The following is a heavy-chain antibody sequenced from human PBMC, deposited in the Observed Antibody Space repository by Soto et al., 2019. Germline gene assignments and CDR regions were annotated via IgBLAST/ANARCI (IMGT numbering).Heavy chain of an antibody. Sequence: QVQLVESGGGVVQPGRSLRLSCSTSGFTFNNYGIHWVRQAPGKGLEWVAVIWYDGSNKYYADFVKGRFTISRDNSKNTLYLQMNSLRAEDTGVYYCARDQHNYFDSWGQGTLVTVSS. D-gene: IGHD6-13*01. V-gene: IGHV3-33*01. CDR3: ARDQHNYFDS. CDR2: IWYDGSNK. J-gene: IGHJ4*02. CDR1: GFTFNNYG.